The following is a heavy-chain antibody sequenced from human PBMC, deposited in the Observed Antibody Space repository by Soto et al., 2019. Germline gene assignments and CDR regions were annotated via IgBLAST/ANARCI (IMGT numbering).Heavy chain of an antibody. CDR2: MNPNSGNT. CDR1: GYTFTSYD. V-gene: IGHV1-8*01. D-gene: IGHD1-26*01. J-gene: IGHJ6*02. Sequence: ASVKVSCKASGYTFTSYDINWVRQATGQGLEWMGWMNPNSGNTGYAQKFQGGVTMTRNTSISTAYMELSSLRSEDTAVYYCARGGSKVGRSYYYYGMDVWGQGTTVTVS. CDR3: ARGGSKVGRSYYYYGMDV.